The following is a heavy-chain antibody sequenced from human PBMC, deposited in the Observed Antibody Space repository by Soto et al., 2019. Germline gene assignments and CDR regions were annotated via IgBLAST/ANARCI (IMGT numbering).Heavy chain of an antibody. CDR2: IIPILGIA. CDR1: GGTFSSYT. CDR3: ARPEMATIGDAFDI. D-gene: IGHD5-12*01. Sequence: QVQLVQSGAEVKKPGSSVKVSCKASGGTFSSYTISWVRQAPGQGLEWMGRIIPILGIANYAQKFQGRVTITGDKSTSTAYMELSSLRSEDTAVYYCARPEMATIGDAFDIWGQGTMVTVSS. V-gene: IGHV1-69*02. J-gene: IGHJ3*02.